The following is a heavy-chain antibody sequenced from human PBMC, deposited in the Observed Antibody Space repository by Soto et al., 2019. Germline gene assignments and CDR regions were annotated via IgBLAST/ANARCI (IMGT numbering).Heavy chain of an antibody. J-gene: IGHJ6*03. D-gene: IGHD2-8*01. CDR3: ARGSMVYAMGYYYYYMDV. Sequence: SQTLSLTCAISGDSVSSNSAAWNWIRQSPSRGLEWLGRTYYRSKWYNDYAVSVKSRITINPDTSKNQFSLQLNSVTPEDTAVYYCARGSMVYAMGYYYYYMDVWGKGTTVTVSS. CDR1: GDSVSSNSAA. V-gene: IGHV6-1*01. CDR2: TYYRSKWYN.